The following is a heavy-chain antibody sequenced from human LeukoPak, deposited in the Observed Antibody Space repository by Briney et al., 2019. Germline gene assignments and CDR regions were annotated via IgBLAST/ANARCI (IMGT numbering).Heavy chain of an antibody. CDR3: ATSRGSWPDYFDY. Sequence: GGSLRLSCAASGFTFSDYNMRWIRQAPGKGLEWVSSISRSGSTKYYADSVKGRFTISRDNAKNSLFLQMNSLRAEDTAVYYCATSRGSWPDYFDYWGQGTLVTVSS. CDR1: GFTFSDYN. V-gene: IGHV3-11*04. CDR2: ISRSGSTK. J-gene: IGHJ4*02. D-gene: IGHD6-13*01.